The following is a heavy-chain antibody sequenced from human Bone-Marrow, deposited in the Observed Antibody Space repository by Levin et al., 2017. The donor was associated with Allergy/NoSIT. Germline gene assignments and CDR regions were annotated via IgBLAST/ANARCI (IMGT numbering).Heavy chain of an antibody. CDR3: AEQEGGLAGTLGV. D-gene: IGHD7-27*01. V-gene: IGHV3-23*01. Sequence: GESLKISCAASGFTFSTYVMSWVRQPPGMGLEWVSTISDSGFTTHYADSVKGRFTISRDNSKNTLFLQMNSLRAEDTAVYYCAEQEGGLAGTLGVWGQGTTVTVSS. CDR2: ISDSGFTT. CDR1: GFTFSTYV. J-gene: IGHJ6*02.